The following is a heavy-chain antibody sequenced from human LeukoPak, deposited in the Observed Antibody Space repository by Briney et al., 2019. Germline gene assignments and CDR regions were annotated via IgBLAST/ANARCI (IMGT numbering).Heavy chain of an antibody. Sequence: ALVKVSCKASGYTFTGYYMHWVRQAPGQGLERMGQINPNSGDTNYAQKFQGRVTMTRDTSISTAYMELSRLRSDDTAVYYCARDYCSSTSCLFDYWGQGTLVTVSS. CDR2: INPNSGDT. CDR1: GYTFTGYY. CDR3: ARDYCSSTSCLFDY. V-gene: IGHV1-2*06. D-gene: IGHD2-2*01. J-gene: IGHJ4*02.